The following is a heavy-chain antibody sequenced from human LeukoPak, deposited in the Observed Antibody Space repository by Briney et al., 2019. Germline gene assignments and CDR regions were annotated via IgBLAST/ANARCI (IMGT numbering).Heavy chain of an antibody. V-gene: IGHV4-30-4*01. D-gene: IGHD2-15*01. CDR1: GGSISSGDYS. J-gene: IGHJ4*02. CDR3: ARTQRYCDGGSCAGNFGY. CDR2: IYYSGST. Sequence: PSETLSLTCTVSGGSISSGDYSWSWIRQPPGKGLEWIGYIYYSGSTYYNPSLKSRVTISVDTSKNQFSLKLSSVTAADTAVYYCARTQRYCDGGSCAGNFGYWGQGTLVTVSS.